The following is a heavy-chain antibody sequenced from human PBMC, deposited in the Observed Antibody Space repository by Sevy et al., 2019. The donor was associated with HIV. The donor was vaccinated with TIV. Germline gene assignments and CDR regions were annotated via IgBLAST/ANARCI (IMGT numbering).Heavy chain of an antibody. V-gene: IGHV3-11*04. CDR3: VRDYGHLRLYGMDV. CDR1: GFTFGDYY. D-gene: IGHD3-10*01. J-gene: IGHJ6*02. Sequence: GGSLRLSCAASGFTFGDYYMSWVRQAPGQGLEWIAYISRTGSTVYYGDSVKGRFTISRDNAERSLYLQMNSLRVGDMAVYFCVRDYGHLRLYGMDVWGPGTTVTVSS. CDR2: ISRTGSTV.